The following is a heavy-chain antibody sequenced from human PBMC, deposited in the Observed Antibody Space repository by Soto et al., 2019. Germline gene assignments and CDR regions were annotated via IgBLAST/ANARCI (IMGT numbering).Heavy chain of an antibody. J-gene: IGHJ5*02. CDR2: ISYRGTT. V-gene: IGHV4-31*03. Sequence: VQLQESGPRLVKPSQDLSLTCTVSGGSINSGAYHWSWVSQHPGKGLEWIGAISYRGTTYSNPSLQCRMTMSVDPSKTQLSLKLSSVTAADTAVYYCARMSATGTRWFDPWGPGTLVTVSS. CDR1: GGSINSGAYH. CDR3: ARMSATGTRWFDP. D-gene: IGHD1-1*01.